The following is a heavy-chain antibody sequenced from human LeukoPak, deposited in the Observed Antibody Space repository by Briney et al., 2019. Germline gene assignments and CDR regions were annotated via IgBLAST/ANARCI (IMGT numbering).Heavy chain of an antibody. V-gene: IGHV3-13*01. J-gene: IGHJ4*02. CDR2: IGTAGDT. Sequence: GGSLRLSCAASGFTFSSYDMHWVRQATGKGLEWVSAIGTAGDTYYPGSVKGRFTISRDNSKNTLYLQMNSLRAEDTAVYYCAKVFFSGSYYAASDYWGQGTLVTVSS. CDR1: GFTFSSYD. D-gene: IGHD1-26*01. CDR3: AKVFFSGSYYAASDY.